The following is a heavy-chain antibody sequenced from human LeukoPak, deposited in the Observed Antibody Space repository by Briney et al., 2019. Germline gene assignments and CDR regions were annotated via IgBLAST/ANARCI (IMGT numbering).Heavy chain of an antibody. CDR3: AKGRTSGSIMPDACDI. V-gene: IGHV3-30*18. CDR2: ISFDGSNK. D-gene: IGHD1-26*01. J-gene: IGHJ3*02. Sequence: GGSLRLSCAASGFTFSSYAMSWVRQAPGKGLEWVAVISFDGSNKYYADSVKGRFTISRDNSRSTMYLQMTSLRSEDTALYYCAKGRTSGSIMPDACDIWGQGTMVIVSS. CDR1: GFTFSSYA.